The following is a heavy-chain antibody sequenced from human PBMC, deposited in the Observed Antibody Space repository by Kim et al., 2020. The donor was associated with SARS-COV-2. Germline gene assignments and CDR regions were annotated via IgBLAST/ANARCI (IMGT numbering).Heavy chain of an antibody. V-gene: IGHV3-23*01. Sequence: GGSLRLSCAASGFIFSTYAMNWVRQAPRKGLEWVSSINDDAGATYYADSVKGRFTISRDNSKNTLYLRMSSLRAEDTAIYYCAKHRRALADPIDCWGRGTLVTVSS. CDR3: AKHRRALADPIDC. J-gene: IGHJ4*02. D-gene: IGHD6-19*01. CDR1: GFIFSTYA. CDR2: INDDAGAT.